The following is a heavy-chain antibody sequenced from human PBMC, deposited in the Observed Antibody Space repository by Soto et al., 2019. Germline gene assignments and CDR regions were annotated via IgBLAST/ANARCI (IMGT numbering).Heavy chain of an antibody. D-gene: IGHD3-3*01. CDR2: MNPNSGNT. Sequence: QVQLVQSGAEVKKPGASVKVSCKASGYTFTSYDINWVRQATGQGVEWMGWMNPNSGNTGYAQKFQGRVTMTRNTSISTAYMELSSLRSEDTAVYYCARGAVRVTIFGVVSYMDVWGKGTTVTVSS. V-gene: IGHV1-8*01. CDR1: GYTFTSYD. J-gene: IGHJ6*03. CDR3: ARGAVRVTIFGVVSYMDV.